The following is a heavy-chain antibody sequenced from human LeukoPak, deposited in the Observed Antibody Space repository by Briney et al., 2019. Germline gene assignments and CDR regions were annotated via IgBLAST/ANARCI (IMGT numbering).Heavy chain of an antibody. CDR1: GFTFSSYA. D-gene: IGHD1-26*01. Sequence: PGGSLRLSCAASGFTFSSYAMSWVRQAPGKGLEWVSAISGSGGGTYYADSVKGRFTISRDNSKNTLYLQMNSLRAEDTAVYYCAKDQWELHYFDYWGQGTLVTVSS. V-gene: IGHV3-23*01. J-gene: IGHJ4*02. CDR3: AKDQWELHYFDY. CDR2: ISGSGGGT.